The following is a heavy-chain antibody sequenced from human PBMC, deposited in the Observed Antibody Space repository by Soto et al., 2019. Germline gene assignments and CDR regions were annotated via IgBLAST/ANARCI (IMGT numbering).Heavy chain of an antibody. Sequence: EVQLLESGGGLVQPGGSLRLSCAASGFTFSSYAMSWVRQAPGKGLEWVAALSGSGGSTYYADSVKGRFTISRDNSKNTVYLQMNSLRAGDTAVYYCAARSGGVDYWGQGTVVTVSS. CDR1: GFTFSSYA. D-gene: IGHD3-10*01. CDR2: LSGSGGST. CDR3: AARSGGVDY. V-gene: IGHV3-23*01. J-gene: IGHJ4*02.